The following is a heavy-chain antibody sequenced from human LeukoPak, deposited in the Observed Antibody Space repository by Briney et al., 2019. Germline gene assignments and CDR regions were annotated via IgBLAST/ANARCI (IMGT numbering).Heavy chain of an antibody. CDR2: ISGSGGST. V-gene: IGHV3-23*01. J-gene: IGHJ3*02. CDR3: AKVGAIYEYGAFDI. D-gene: IGHD1-26*01. CDR1: GFTFSSYA. Sequence: WGSLRLSCAASGFTFSSYAMSWVRQAPGKGLEWVSAISGSGGSTYYADSVKGRFTISRDNSKNTPYLQMNSLRAEDTAVYYCAKVGAIYEYGAFDIWGQGTMVTVSS.